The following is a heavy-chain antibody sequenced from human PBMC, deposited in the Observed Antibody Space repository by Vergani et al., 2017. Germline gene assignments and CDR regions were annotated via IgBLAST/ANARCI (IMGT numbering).Heavy chain of an antibody. CDR1: GFSLNTRGVS. D-gene: IGHD1-7*01. V-gene: IGHV2-5*04. CDR3: GYXKTEWGTTGSFYPLYCCYYMDV. CDR2: IYCNDDQ. J-gene: IGHJ6*03. Sequence: QITLKESGPTLVKPTQTLTLTCTFSGFSLNTRGVSVAWLRQPPGQALVWLALIYCNDDQHYSPSLNNSVTITKDTSKNQVVLTMTNMDYVDTGTYYCGYXKTEWGTTGSFYPLYCCYYMDVWVKGTTVGVSS.